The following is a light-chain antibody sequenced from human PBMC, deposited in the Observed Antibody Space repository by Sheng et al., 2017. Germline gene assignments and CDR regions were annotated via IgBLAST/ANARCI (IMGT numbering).Light chain of an antibody. CDR1: QSVSGY. CDR2: DTS. V-gene: IGKV3-11*01. Sequence: EIILTQSPATLSLSPGERATLSYKASQSVSGYLAWYQQKLGQAPRLLIYDTSKRATGVPGRFSGGGSASDFILTISIVEPEDSAVYYCHQRNSWPLTFGGGTKVEIK. CDR3: HQRNSWPLT. J-gene: IGKJ4*01.